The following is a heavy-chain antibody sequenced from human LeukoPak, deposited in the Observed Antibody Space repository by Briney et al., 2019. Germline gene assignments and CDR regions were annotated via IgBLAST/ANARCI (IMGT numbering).Heavy chain of an antibody. CDR2: FDPEDGET. D-gene: IGHD3-10*01. J-gene: IGHJ4*02. Sequence: ASVKVSCKASGYTFTGYYMHWVRQAPGKGLEWMGGFDPEDGETIYAQKFQGRVTMTEDTSTDTAYMELSSLRSEDTAVYYCATDLRYYGSGSYSIWGQGTLVTVSS. V-gene: IGHV1-24*01. CDR1: GYTFTGYY. CDR3: ATDLRYYGSGSYSI.